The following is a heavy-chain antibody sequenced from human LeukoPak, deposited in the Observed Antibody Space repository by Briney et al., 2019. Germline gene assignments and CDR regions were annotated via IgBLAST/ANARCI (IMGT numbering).Heavy chain of an antibody. CDR2: ISSSGSTI. D-gene: IGHD2-2*02. Sequence: GGSLRLSCAASGFTFSDYYMSWIRQAPGKGLEWVSYISSSGSTIYYADSVKGRFTISRDNAKNSLYLQMNSLRAEDTALYYCARDIYNWYFDLLGRGTLVTVSS. CDR3: ARDIYNWYFDL. CDR1: GFTFSDYY. J-gene: IGHJ2*01. V-gene: IGHV3-11*01.